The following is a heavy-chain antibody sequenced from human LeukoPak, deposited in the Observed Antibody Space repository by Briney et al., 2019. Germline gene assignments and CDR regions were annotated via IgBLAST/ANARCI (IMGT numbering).Heavy chain of an antibody. Sequence: SETLSLTCTVSADSLSSGGHYWAWLRQLPGKGLESIGFIHHSGSSRHNPSLKDRVAISVDASRKQFALRLSSVTAADTAIYYCARGGNRFGGFYFDYWGQGIQVIVSS. D-gene: IGHD3-10*01. CDR1: ADSLSSGGHY. CDR3: ARGGNRFGGFYFDY. V-gene: IGHV4-31*03. J-gene: IGHJ4*02. CDR2: IHHSGSS.